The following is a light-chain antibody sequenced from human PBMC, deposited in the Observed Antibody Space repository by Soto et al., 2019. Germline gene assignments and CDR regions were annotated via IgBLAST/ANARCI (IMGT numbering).Light chain of an antibody. CDR3: QQYNDWPPLT. CDR1: QSVSNY. Sequence: EIVLTQSPATLSLSPGERATLSCRTSQSVSNYLAWYQEKPGQAPRLLIYGASTRATGIPARSSGSGSGTEFTLTISSLQSGDFAVYYCQQYNDWPPLTFGGGTKVDIK. J-gene: IGKJ4*01. CDR2: GAS. V-gene: IGKV3-15*01.